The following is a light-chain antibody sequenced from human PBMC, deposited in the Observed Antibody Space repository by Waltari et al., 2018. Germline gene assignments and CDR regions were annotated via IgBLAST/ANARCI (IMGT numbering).Light chain of an antibody. Sequence: QSALTQPASVSGSLCQSITISCTGTTSYVGRYNLVSWYQQHPGEVPKLIIYEGNKRPSGVSNRFSGSKSGNTASLTISGLQPEDEADYYCCSYGGASIRIFGGGTKVTVL. J-gene: IGLJ2*01. CDR3: CSYGGASIRI. V-gene: IGLV2-23*01. CDR1: TSYVGRYNL. CDR2: EGN.